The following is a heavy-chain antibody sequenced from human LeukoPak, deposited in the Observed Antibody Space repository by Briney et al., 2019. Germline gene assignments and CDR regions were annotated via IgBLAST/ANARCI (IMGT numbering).Heavy chain of an antibody. Sequence: GASVKVSCKASGGTFSSYAISWVRQAPGQGLEWMGRTIPILGIANYAQKFQGRVTITADKSMSTAYMELSSLRSEDTAVYYCARESGYDDYYYYGMDVWGQGTTVTVSS. CDR2: TIPILGIA. J-gene: IGHJ6*02. CDR3: ARESGYDDYYYYGMDV. CDR1: GGTFSSYA. D-gene: IGHD5-12*01. V-gene: IGHV1-69*04.